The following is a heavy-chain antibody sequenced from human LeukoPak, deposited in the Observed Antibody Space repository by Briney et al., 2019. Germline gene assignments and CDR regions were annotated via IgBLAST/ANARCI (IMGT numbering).Heavy chain of an antibody. V-gene: IGHV5-51*01. CDR3: ASQADTMVVVVSAFDI. CDR1: GYSFTSYW. D-gene: IGHD3-22*01. CDR2: IYPGDSDT. Sequence: GESLKISCKGSGYSFTSYWIGWVRQMPGKGLEWMGIIYPGDSDTRYSPSFQGQVTISADKSISTAYLQWSSLKASDTAMYYCASQADTMVVVVSAFDIWGQGTMVTVSS. J-gene: IGHJ3*02.